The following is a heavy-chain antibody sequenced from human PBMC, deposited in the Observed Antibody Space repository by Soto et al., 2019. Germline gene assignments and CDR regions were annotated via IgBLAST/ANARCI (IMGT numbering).Heavy chain of an antibody. D-gene: IGHD2-2*01. CDR2: ISGVRDYI. CDR1: GFAFSYYS. Sequence: PAGSLRLSFAASGFAFSYYSLPCVRRAPGKGLEWVSSISGVRDYIRYADSVQGRSTISRDNAKNTLYLQMNSLRVEDKAVYYCARGVPNCSSRSCYLDFWGQGILVTVSA. CDR3: ARGVPNCSSRSCYLDF. J-gene: IGHJ4*02. V-gene: IGHV3-21*01.